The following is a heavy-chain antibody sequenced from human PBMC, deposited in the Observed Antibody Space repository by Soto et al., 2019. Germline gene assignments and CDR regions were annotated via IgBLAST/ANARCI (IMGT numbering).Heavy chain of an antibody. V-gene: IGHV4-59*01. D-gene: IGHD3-9*01. J-gene: IGHJ3*02. CDR3: ARALILTGYYIRDAFDI. CDR2: IYYSGST. Sequence: QVQLQESGPGLVKPSETLSLTCTVPGCSISSYYWNWIRQPPGKGLEWIGYIYYSGSTNYNPTLMSRVTISVDTSKDQYSLKLSSVTAADTAVYYCARALILTGYYIRDAFDIWGQGTRVTVSS. CDR1: GCSISSYY.